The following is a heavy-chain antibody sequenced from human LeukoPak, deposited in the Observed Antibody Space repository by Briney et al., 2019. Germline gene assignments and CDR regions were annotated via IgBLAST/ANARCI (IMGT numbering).Heavy chain of an antibody. D-gene: IGHD3-10*01. CDR3: AKGRRGGYWYFDL. CDR1: GFTFSSYS. J-gene: IGHJ2*01. V-gene: IGHV3-21*04. Sequence: GGSLRLSCAASGFTFSSYSMNWVRQAPGKGLEWVSSISSSSSYIYYADSVKGRFTISRDNAKNTLYLQMNTLRAEDTAVYYCAKGRRGGYWYFDLWGRGTLVTVSS. CDR2: ISSSSSYI.